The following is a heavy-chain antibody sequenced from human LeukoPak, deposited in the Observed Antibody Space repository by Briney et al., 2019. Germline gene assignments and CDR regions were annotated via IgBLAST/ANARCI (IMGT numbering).Heavy chain of an antibody. Sequence: GGSLRLSCKASGFTCGDYVMSGVRQAPGKGLEGVGLIRSKVYGERTEYAASVKGSVTIARDDSTSIAYLQIGSLKAEDTAVYYCARGGGTTLSYHYYYMDVWGKGTTVIVSS. V-gene: IGHV3-49*04. CDR1: GFTCGDYV. CDR2: IRSKVYGERT. J-gene: IGHJ6*03. CDR3: ARGGGTTLSYHYYYMDV. D-gene: IGHD1-1*01.